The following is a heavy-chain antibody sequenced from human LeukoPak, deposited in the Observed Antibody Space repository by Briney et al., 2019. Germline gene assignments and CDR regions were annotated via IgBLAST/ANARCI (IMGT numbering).Heavy chain of an antibody. D-gene: IGHD3-22*01. CDR1: GFTFSSYA. Sequence: GGSLRLSCVASGFTFSSYAMSWVRQAPGKGLEWVSAISGSGGSTYYADSVKGRFTISRDNSKNTLYLQMNSLRAEDTAVYYCAKSRAWVTTLFDYWGQGTLVTVSS. V-gene: IGHV3-23*01. CDR2: ISGSGGST. J-gene: IGHJ4*02. CDR3: AKSRAWVTTLFDY.